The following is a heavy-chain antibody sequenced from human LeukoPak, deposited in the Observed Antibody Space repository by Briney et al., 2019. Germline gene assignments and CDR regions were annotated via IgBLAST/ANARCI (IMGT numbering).Heavy chain of an antibody. V-gene: IGHV3-53*01. J-gene: IGHJ6*03. CDR1: GFTVSSNY. D-gene: IGHD3-10*01. Sequence: PGGSVTLSCVASGFTVSSNYMSWVRQAPGKGLEWVSVIYSGGSTYYADSVKGRFTISRDNSKNTLYLQMNSLRAEDTAVYYCASGSGSYRTPYYYMDVWGTGITVTVSS. CDR3: ASGSGSYRTPYYYMDV. CDR2: IYSGGST.